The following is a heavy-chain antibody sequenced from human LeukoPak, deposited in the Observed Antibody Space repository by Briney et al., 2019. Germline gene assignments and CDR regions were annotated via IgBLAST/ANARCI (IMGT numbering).Heavy chain of an antibody. V-gene: IGHV3-23*01. Sequence: GGSLRLSCAASGFTFSSYAMSWVRQAPGKGLEWVSAISGSGGSTYCADSVKGRFTISRDNSKNTLYLQMNSLRAEDTAVYYCAKVGPREPAVYYFDYWGQGTLVTVSS. CDR3: AKVGPREPAVYYFDY. CDR1: GFTFSSYA. J-gene: IGHJ4*02. D-gene: IGHD2-2*01. CDR2: ISGSGGST.